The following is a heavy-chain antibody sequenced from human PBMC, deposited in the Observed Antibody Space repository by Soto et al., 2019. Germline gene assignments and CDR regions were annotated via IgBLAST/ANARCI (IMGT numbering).Heavy chain of an antibody. CDR2: ISYSSITI. Sequence: EVQLVESGGGLVQPGGSLRLSCAASGFTFSTYSMNWVRQAPGKGLEWVSYISYSSITIYYVDSVKGRFTISRDNAKNSLSLQMNSLRAEDTAVYYCATAVGGYCSGGSCAHPPFEMWGQGTMVTVSS. J-gene: IGHJ3*02. CDR1: GFTFSTYS. D-gene: IGHD2-15*01. V-gene: IGHV3-48*01. CDR3: ATAVGGYCSGGSCAHPPFEM.